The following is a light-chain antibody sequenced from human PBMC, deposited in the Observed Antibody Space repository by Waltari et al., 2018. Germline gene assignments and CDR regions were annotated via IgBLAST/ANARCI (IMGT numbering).Light chain of an antibody. V-gene: IGKV3-11*01. Sequence: EIVLTQSPVTLSLSPGPRATLACRASPSVDNFLGWYHQKAGQAPRLLIYDATKRAPGIPARFSGGGSGTDFTLTISSLEPEDVGLYYCHQGTTWPRTFGQGTKLEI. CDR2: DAT. CDR3: HQGTTWPRT. CDR1: PSVDNF. J-gene: IGKJ2*01.